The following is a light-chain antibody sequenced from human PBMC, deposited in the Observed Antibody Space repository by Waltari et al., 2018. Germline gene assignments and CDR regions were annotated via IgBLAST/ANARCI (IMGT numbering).Light chain of an antibody. CDR1: QSISTY. V-gene: IGKV1-39*01. J-gene: IGKJ5*01. Sequence: DIQMTQSPPSLSASIGDRVNITCRASQSISTYVNWYQQKPGKAPEALIYETSNLQSVVPSRFSGSGSGTDFTLTINSLQPEDFATYYCQQSYSTLITFGQGTRLEI. CDR3: QQSYSTLIT. CDR2: ETS.